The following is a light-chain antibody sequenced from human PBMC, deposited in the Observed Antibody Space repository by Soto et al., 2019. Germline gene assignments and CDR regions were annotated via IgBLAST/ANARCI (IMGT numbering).Light chain of an antibody. CDR1: QDIKHY. V-gene: IGKV1-33*01. CDR3: QQYDNLPLT. CDR2: DAS. J-gene: IGKJ4*01. Sequence: DIQMTQSPSSLSASVGDRVTITCQASQDIKHYLNWYQQKSGKAPKLLIYDASDLETGVPSRFSGSGSGTDFNFTINSLQPEDIATYYCQQYDNLPLTFGGGTKVEIK.